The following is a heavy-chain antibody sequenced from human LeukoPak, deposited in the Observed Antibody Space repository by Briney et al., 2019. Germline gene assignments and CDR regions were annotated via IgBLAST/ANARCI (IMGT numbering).Heavy chain of an antibody. Sequence: GGSLRLSCAASGFTFSSYAMSWVRQAPGKGLEWASAISGSGGSTYYADSVKGRFTISRDNSKNTLYLQMNSLRAEDTAVYYCARDPNIAVAGPGAFDIWGQGTMVTVSS. CDR1: GFTFSSYA. V-gene: IGHV3-23*01. D-gene: IGHD6-19*01. CDR2: ISGSGGST. CDR3: ARDPNIAVAGPGAFDI. J-gene: IGHJ3*02.